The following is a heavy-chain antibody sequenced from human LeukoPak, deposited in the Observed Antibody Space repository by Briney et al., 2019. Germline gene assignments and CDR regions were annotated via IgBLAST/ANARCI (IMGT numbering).Heavy chain of an antibody. J-gene: IGHJ5*02. V-gene: IGHV4-4*07. Sequence: SETLSLTCTVSGGSISSYYWSWIRQPAGKGLEWIGRIYTSGSTNYNPSLKSRVTMSVDTSKNQFSLRMTSVTAADTAVYYCVRGFRGFNYGRGGKNWFDPWGQGTLVTVSS. CDR1: GGSISSYY. CDR3: VRGFRGFNYGRGGKNWFDP. CDR2: IYTSGST. D-gene: IGHD5-18*01.